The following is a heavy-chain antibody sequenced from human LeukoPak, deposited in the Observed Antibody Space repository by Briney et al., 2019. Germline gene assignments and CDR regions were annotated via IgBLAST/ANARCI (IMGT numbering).Heavy chain of an antibody. D-gene: IGHD2-2*01. J-gene: IGHJ4*02. CDR1: GGSISSGSYY. CDR2: IYTSGST. Sequence: PSQTLSLTCTVCGGSISSGSYYWRWIRQPAGKGLEGIGRIYTSGSTNYNPSLKSRVTISVDTSKNPFSLKLSSVTAADTAVYYCARGAIVVVPAAYFDYWGQGTLVTVSS. CDR3: ARGAIVVVPAAYFDY. V-gene: IGHV4-61*02.